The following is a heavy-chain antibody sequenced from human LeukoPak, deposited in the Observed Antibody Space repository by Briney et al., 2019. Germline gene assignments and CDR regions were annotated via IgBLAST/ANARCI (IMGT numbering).Heavy chain of an antibody. D-gene: IGHD6-6*01. V-gene: IGHV4-59*08. CDR3: ARLAIAVRPYYFDY. Sequence: PSETLSLTCTVSGGSISSYYWSWIRQPPGKGLEWIGYIYYSGSTNYNPSLKSRVTISGDTSKNQFSLKLSSVTAADTAVYYCARLAIAVRPYYFDYWGQGTLVTVSS. J-gene: IGHJ4*02. CDR1: GGSISSYY. CDR2: IYYSGST.